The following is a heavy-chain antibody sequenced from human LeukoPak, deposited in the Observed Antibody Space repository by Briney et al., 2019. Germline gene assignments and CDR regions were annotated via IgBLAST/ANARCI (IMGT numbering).Heavy chain of an antibody. V-gene: IGHV3-30-3*01. Sequence: GGSLRLSCAASGFTFSSYAMSWVRQAPGKGLEWVAVISYDGSNKYYADSVKGRFTISRDNSKNTLYLQMNSLRAEDTAVYYCASYGIIHSSGFDYWGQGTLVTVSS. CDR1: GFTFSSYA. D-gene: IGHD6-19*01. CDR3: ASYGIIHSSGFDY. J-gene: IGHJ4*02. CDR2: ISYDGSNK.